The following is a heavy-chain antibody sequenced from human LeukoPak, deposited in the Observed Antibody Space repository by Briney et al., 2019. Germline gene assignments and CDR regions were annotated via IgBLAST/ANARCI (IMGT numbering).Heavy chain of an antibody. D-gene: IGHD5-12*01. CDR2: IYKSGSS. Sequence: SETLSLTCTVSGDSIGGYYWSWVRQPPGKGLEWIGYIYKSGSSSYNPSLKSRVTISVDTSKNQFSLKLSSVTAADTAVYYCARDRRYSGYDGLDYWGQGTLVTVSA. CDR1: GDSIGGYY. V-gene: IGHV4-59*01. J-gene: IGHJ4*02. CDR3: ARDRRYSGYDGLDY.